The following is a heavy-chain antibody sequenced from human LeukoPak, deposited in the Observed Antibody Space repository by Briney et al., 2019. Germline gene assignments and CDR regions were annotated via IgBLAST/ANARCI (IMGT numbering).Heavy chain of an antibody. CDR3: AKARPAIAARVGYYYGMDV. D-gene: IGHD6-6*01. Sequence: GGSLRLSCAASGFTFISYGMHWVRQAPGEGLEWVAVISYDGSNKYYADSVKGRFTISRDNSKNTLYLQMNTLRAEDTAVYYCAKARPAIAARVGYYYGMDVWGQGTTVTVSS. J-gene: IGHJ6*02. CDR1: GFTFISYG. V-gene: IGHV3-30*18. CDR2: ISYDGSNK.